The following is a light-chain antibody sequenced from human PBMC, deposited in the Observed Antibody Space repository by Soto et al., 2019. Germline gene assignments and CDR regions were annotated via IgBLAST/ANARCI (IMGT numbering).Light chain of an antibody. CDR1: SSDVGSYNL. Sequence: QSVLTQPASVSGSPGQSITISCSGTSSDVGSYNLVSWYQQHSGKAPKLMIYEVSQRPSGVSNRFSGSKSGNTASLTISGLQAEDEADYYCCSYAGSSPHVVFGGGTKVTVL. J-gene: IGLJ2*01. CDR2: EVS. CDR3: CSYAGSSPHVV. V-gene: IGLV2-23*02.